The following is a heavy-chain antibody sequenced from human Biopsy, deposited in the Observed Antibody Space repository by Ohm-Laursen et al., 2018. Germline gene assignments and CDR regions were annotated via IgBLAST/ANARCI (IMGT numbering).Heavy chain of an antibody. Sequence: SLRLSCAASGFTFSNYGMHWVRQAPGKGLEWLAVIWDDGSNKYYGDSVQGRFTISRDNSKNTVYLQMNSLRAEDTAIYYCARDSTINTVTTADYWGQETLVTVSS. J-gene: IGHJ4*02. CDR2: IWDDGSNK. CDR1: GFTFSNYG. CDR3: ARDSTINTVTTADY. D-gene: IGHD4-11*01. V-gene: IGHV3-33*01.